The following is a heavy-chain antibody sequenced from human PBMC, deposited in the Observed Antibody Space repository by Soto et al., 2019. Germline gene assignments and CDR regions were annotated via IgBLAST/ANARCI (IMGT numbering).Heavy chain of an antibody. V-gene: IGHV4-59*01. J-gene: IGHJ5*02. Sequence: SETVSLTCTVSGGSISNYDWSWIRQRPGRGLEWIGHIFYSGSTNYNPALKSRVTISVDTSKSQFSLKLSSVTAADTAVYYCAKDSGYNYGYFRWFDPWGQGTLVTVS. CDR2: IFYSGST. CDR3: AKDSGYNYGYFRWFDP. D-gene: IGHD5-18*01. CDR1: GGSISNYD.